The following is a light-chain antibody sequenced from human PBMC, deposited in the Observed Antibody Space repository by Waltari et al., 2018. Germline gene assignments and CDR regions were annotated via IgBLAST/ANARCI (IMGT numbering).Light chain of an antibody. V-gene: IGKV3-11*01. Sequence: EIVLTQSPATLSLSPGARATPACSASQSVSSYLAWHQQKPGQAPRLLIYDASNRATGIPARFSGSGSGTDFTLTISSLEPEDFAVYYCQQRSNWPLTFGGGTKVEIK. CDR1: QSVSSY. J-gene: IGKJ4*01. CDR2: DAS. CDR3: QQRSNWPLT.